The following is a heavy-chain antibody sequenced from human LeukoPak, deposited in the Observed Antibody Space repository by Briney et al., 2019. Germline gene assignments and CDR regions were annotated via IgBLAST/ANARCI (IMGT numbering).Heavy chain of an antibody. V-gene: IGHV3-53*01. CDR2: IYGRGDT. J-gene: IGHJ4*02. D-gene: IGHD1-1*01. Sequence: GESLRLSCAASGFTVSSNSMNWVRQAPGKGLEWVSVIYGRGDTNYADSVKGRFTISRDNSKNTLYLQMNSLRAEDTAVYYCARAGPYSHNSFDYWGQGTLVTVSS. CDR3: ARAGPYSHNSFDY. CDR1: GFTVSSNS.